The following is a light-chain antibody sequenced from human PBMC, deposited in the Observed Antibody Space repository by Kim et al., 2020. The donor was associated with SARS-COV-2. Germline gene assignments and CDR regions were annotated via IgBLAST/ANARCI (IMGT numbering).Light chain of an antibody. CDR1: QSISNY. Sequence: DIQMTQSPSSLSASVGDRVTITCRASQSISNYLNWYQQKPGKAPKLLIYAASSLESGVPSRFSGSGSGTDFTLTISSLQPEDFATYYCKQSYSTSLTFGGGTKVDIK. CDR2: AAS. CDR3: KQSYSTSLT. J-gene: IGKJ4*01. V-gene: IGKV1-39*01.